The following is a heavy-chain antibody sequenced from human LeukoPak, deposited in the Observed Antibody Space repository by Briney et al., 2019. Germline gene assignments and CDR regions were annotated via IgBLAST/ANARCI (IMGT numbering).Heavy chain of an antibody. D-gene: IGHD1-14*01. CDR1: GFTFNSYA. V-gene: IGHV3-23*01. CDR3: AKVGNYYYYYMDV. Sequence: GGSLRLSCAASGFTFNSYAMSWVRQAPGKGLEWVSAISGSGGSTYYADSVKGRFTISRDNSKNTLYLQMNSLRAEDTAVYYCAKVGNYYYYYMDVWGKGTTVTVSS. CDR2: ISGSGGST. J-gene: IGHJ6*03.